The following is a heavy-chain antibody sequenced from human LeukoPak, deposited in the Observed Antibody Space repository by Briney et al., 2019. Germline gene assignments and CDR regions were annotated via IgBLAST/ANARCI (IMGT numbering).Heavy chain of an antibody. D-gene: IGHD3-22*01. CDR1: GYTFTGYY. CDR3: ARDIGYYYDSSDWENWFDP. CDR2: INPNSGGT. J-gene: IGHJ5*02. V-gene: IGHV1-2*02. Sequence: GASVKVSCKASGYTFTGYYMHWVRQAPGQGLEWMGWINPNSGGTNYAQKFQGRVTMTRDTSISTAYMELSRLRSDDTAVYYCARDIGYYYDSSDWENWFDPWGQGTLVTVSS.